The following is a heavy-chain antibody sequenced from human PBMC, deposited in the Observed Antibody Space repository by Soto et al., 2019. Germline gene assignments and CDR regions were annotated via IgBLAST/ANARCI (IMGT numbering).Heavy chain of an antibody. J-gene: IGHJ4*02. CDR3: ARGFYDSGSYYTQLDY. CDR2: IYYSGST. D-gene: IGHD3-10*01. V-gene: IGHV4-59*01. CDR1: GGSISSYY. Sequence: SETLSLTCSVSGGSISSYYWTWIRQPPGKGLEWIGYIYYSGSTNYNPSLKSRVTISVDTSKNQFSLKLSSVTAADTAMYYCARGFYDSGSYYTQLDYWGLGTLVTVSS.